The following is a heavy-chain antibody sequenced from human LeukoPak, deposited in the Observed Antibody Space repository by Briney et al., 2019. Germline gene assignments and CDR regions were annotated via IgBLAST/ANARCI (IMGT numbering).Heavy chain of an antibody. Sequence: NSSETLSLTCAVYGGSFSGYYWSWIRQPPGKGLEWIGEINHSGSTNYNPSLKSRVTISVDKSKNQFSLKLSSVTAADTAVYYCARVDTSIVLAFDPWGQGTLVTVSS. J-gene: IGHJ5*01. CDR2: INHSGST. V-gene: IGHV4-34*01. CDR1: GGSFSGYY. CDR3: ARVDTSIVLAFDP. D-gene: IGHD6-19*01.